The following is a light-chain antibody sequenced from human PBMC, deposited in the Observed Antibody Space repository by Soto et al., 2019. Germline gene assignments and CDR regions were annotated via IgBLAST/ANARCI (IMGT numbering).Light chain of an antibody. Sequence: EIVLTQSPGTLSLSPGERATLSCRASQSLSSTYSAWYQQKPGQAPRLLIYGASSRAAGIPDRFSGSGSGTDFTLTISRLEPEDFAVYYCQQYTNSPEWTFGQGTKVEI. CDR1: QSLSSTY. CDR2: GAS. V-gene: IGKV3-20*01. CDR3: QQYTNSPEWT. J-gene: IGKJ1*01.